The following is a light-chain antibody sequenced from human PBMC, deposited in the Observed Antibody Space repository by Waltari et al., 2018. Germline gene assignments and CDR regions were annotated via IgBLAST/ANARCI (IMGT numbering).Light chain of an antibody. CDR1: SSDVGCYNL. Sequence: QSALTQPASVSGSPGQSLTISCTGTSSDVGCYNLVSWYQQHPGKAPTLMLYEGSKRPSGVSNRCSGSKSGNTASLTSSGLQAEDEADYDSCSYAGSSTLVFGGGTKLTVL. V-gene: IGLV2-23*01. J-gene: IGLJ3*02. CDR2: EGS. CDR3: CSYAGSSTLV.